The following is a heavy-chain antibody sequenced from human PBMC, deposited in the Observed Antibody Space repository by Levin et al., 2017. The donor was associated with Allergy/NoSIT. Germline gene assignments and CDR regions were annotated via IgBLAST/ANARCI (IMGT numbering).Heavy chain of an antibody. CDR2: INPNSGGT. Sequence: ASVKVSCKASGYTFTGYYMHWVRQAPGQGLEWMGWINPNSGGTNYAQKFQGRVTMTRDTSISTAYMELSRLRSDDTAVYYCARDEGQHTIFGLVISPYYYYYYGMDVWGQGTTVTVSS. D-gene: IGHD3-3*01. CDR1: GYTFTGYY. V-gene: IGHV1-2*02. CDR3: ARDEGQHTIFGLVISPYYYYYYGMDV. J-gene: IGHJ6*02.